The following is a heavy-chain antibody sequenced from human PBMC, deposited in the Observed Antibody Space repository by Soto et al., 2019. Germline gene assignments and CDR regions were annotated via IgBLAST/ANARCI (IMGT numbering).Heavy chain of an antibody. CDR3: AKDLETEGDFWSGYYGTPAFDY. CDR1: GFTFSSYS. V-gene: IGHV3-21*04. J-gene: IGHJ4*02. CDR2: ISSSSSYI. D-gene: IGHD3-3*01. Sequence: PGGSLRLSCAASGFTFSSYSMNWVRQAPGKGLEWVSSISSSSSYIYYADSVKGRFTISRDNSKNTLYLQMNSLRAEDTAVYYCAKDLETEGDFWSGYYGTPAFDYWGQGTLVTVSS.